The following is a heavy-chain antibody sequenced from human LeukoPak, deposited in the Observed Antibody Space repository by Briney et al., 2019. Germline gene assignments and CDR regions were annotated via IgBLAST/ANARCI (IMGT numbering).Heavy chain of an antibody. J-gene: IGHJ5*01. CDR2: ISSSGSSI. CDR1: GFTFRTYE. Sequence: PGGSLRLSCAASGFTFRTYEMNWVRQAPGKGLEWVSYISSSGSSIYYADSVRGRFTIPRDNAKNSLYLQMNSLRADDTAFYYCARRYNWFDSWGQGTLVTVSS. CDR3: ARRYNWFDS. V-gene: IGHV3-48*03.